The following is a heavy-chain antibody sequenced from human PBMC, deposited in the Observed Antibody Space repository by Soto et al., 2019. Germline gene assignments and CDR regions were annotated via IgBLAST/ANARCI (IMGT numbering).Heavy chain of an antibody. CDR2: IIPIFGTA. Sequence: QVQLVQSGAEVKKPGSSVKVSCKASGDTFSSYAINWVRQAPGQGLEWMGGIIPIFGTANYAQKFQGRVTITADEPTSTACRELRRLRSKDTAAYDCARGSGGSSYDYYGEAEWGRGRTVSVSS. J-gene: IGHJ6*02. V-gene: IGHV1-69*12. D-gene: IGHD2-15*01. CDR1: GDTFSSYA. CDR3: ARGSGGSSYDYYGEAE.